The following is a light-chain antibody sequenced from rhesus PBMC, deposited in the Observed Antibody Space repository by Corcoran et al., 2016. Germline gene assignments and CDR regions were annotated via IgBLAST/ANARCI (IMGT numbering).Light chain of an antibody. V-gene: IGKV1-74*01. CDR1: EIVDNY. J-gene: IGKJ4*01. CDR2: KAS. Sequence: DIQMTQSPSSLSASVGDRVTISCRTSEIVDNYLPWYQQKPGKAHRPRIFKASTLQSGVPSRFSGSGSGRDFTLTISSVQPEDFATYYCQHSYGIPLTFGGGTKVDLK. CDR3: QHSYGIPLT.